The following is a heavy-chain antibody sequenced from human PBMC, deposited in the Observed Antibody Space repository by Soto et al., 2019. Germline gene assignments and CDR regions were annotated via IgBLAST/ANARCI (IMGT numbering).Heavy chain of an antibody. Sequence: SETLSLTCTVSGFSISSSIYYLGWIRQPPGKGLEWIGSIYYSGSTYYNPSLKSRVTISVDTSKNQFSLKLSSVTAADTAVYYCARLRYSYGDYWGQGTLVTVSS. CDR1: GFSISSSIYY. D-gene: IGHD5-18*01. CDR3: ARLRYSYGDY. J-gene: IGHJ4*02. V-gene: IGHV4-39*01. CDR2: IYYSGST.